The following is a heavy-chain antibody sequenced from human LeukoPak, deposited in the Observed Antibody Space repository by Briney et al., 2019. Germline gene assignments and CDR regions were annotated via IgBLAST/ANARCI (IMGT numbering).Heavy chain of an antibody. CDR1: GFTFSDYP. V-gene: IGHV3-48*01. CDR3: ARETILGYCSSTSCYALDY. J-gene: IGHJ4*02. D-gene: IGHD2-2*01. Sequence: GGSLRLSCAASGFTFSDYPMNWIRQAPGKGLEWVSNIRATSTTLYYQDYYADSVKGRFTISRDNSKNTLYLQMNSLRAEDTAVYYCARETILGYCSSTSCYALDYWGQGTLVTVSS. CDR2: IRATSTTL.